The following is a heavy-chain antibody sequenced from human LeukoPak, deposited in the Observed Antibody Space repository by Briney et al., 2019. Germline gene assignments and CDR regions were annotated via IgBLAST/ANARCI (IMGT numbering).Heavy chain of an antibody. Sequence: ASVTVSCKASGYIFTGYYMHWVRQAPGQGLEWVGWINPTTGVTHFAQKFQGRVTMTRDTSITTAYMEVNRLRSDDTAVYYCARDTEYWGQGTLVTVSS. CDR2: INPTTGVT. CDR1: GYIFTGYY. D-gene: IGHD1-14*01. J-gene: IGHJ4*02. CDR3: ARDTEY. V-gene: IGHV1-2*02.